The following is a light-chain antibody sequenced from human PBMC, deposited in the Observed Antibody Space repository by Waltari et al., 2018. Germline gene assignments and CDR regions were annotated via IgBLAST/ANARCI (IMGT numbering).Light chain of an antibody. CDR3: QHGYGTRS. Sequence: DIQMTQSPSSLSASVGDRVAFTCRASENVNNYLNWYQQKPGKAPKLLIYKASTLQSGVPSRFSGSGSGTDYTFTISSLQSEDVATYYCQHGYGTRSFGQGTKVEIK. CDR1: ENVNNY. J-gene: IGKJ2*04. CDR2: KAS. V-gene: IGKV1-39*01.